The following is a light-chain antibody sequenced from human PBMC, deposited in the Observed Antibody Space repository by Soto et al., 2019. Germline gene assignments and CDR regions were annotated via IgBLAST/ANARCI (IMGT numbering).Light chain of an antibody. CDR2: RNN. V-gene: IGLV1-47*01. Sequence: SVLTQLPSASGAPGQRVNISCSGSSSNIGSDYVSWYQQPPGTAPKLLIYRNNQRPSGVPDRFSGSKSGTSASLAISGLRSEDEADYYCAECHDRLSGPSVFGPGTKVTVL. J-gene: IGLJ1*01. CDR1: SSNIGSDY. CDR3: AECHDRLSGPSV.